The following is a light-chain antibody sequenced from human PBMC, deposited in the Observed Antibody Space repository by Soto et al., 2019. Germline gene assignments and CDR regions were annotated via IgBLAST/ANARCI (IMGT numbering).Light chain of an antibody. Sequence: QLVLTQPPSVSGAPGQRVTISCTGSSSNIGAGYDVHWYQQLPGTAPKLLIYGNSNRPSGVPDRFSGSKSGTSASLAITGLQAEDEADYYCQSYDSSLSGWVFGGGTQLTV. CDR2: GNS. CDR1: SSNIGAGYD. J-gene: IGLJ3*02. CDR3: QSYDSSLSGWV. V-gene: IGLV1-40*01.